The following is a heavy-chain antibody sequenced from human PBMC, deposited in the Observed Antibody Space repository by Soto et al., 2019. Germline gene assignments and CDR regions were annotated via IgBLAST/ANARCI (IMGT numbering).Heavy chain of an antibody. J-gene: IGHJ4*02. CDR3: TRQITGTNGFDF. CDR1: SGSISTSNW. D-gene: IGHD1-7*01. CDR2: IYHSGST. Sequence: QVQLQESGPGLVKPSGTLSLTCAVSSGSISTSNWWSWVRQPPGKGLEWIGEIYHSGSTNYNPSFRSRVTMSVDKSKNQLSLRLISVTAADTAVYFCTRQITGTNGFDFWGQGTLVTVSS. V-gene: IGHV4-4*02.